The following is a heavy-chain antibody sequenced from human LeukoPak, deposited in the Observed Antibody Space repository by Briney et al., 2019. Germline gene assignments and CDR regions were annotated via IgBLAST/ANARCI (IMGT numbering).Heavy chain of an antibody. Sequence: GASVTVSCKASGYTFTGYYMHWVRQAPGQGIEWMGWINPNSGGTNYAQKFQGRVTMTRDTSISTAYMELSRLRSDDTAVYYCARDLAPGDTAMAHYYYYGMDVWGQGTTVTVSS. V-gene: IGHV1-2*02. D-gene: IGHD5-18*01. CDR2: INPNSGGT. J-gene: IGHJ6*02. CDR1: GYTFTGYY. CDR3: ARDLAPGDTAMAHYYYYGMDV.